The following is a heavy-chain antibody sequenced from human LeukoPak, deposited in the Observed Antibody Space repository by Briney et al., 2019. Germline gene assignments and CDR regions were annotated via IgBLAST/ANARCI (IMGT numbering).Heavy chain of an antibody. V-gene: IGHV4-34*01. CDR3: ARGGLRFVMDV. D-gene: IGHD4-17*01. Sequence: SETLSLTCAVYGGSFSGYSWRWIRQPPGKGLEWIGEINHSGSTNYKPSIKSGGTISVDTSKNQFSLKLSSVTAADTAVYYGARGGLRFVMDVWGKGTTVTVSS. J-gene: IGHJ6*03. CDR2: INHSGST. CDR1: GGSFSGYS.